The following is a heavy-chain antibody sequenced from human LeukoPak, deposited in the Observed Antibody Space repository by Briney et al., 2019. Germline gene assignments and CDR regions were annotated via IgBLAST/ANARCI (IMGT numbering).Heavy chain of an antibody. J-gene: IGHJ6*02. CDR2: FDPKDRES. CDR3: AVRFVWHGFDV. V-gene: IGHV1-24*01. D-gene: IGHD2-8*01. Sequence: GASVKVSCKVAGHSLTKLSLHWVRQARGKGREGMVGFDPKDRESIYAQKFKARVTLTEDTSTDTAYMELSSLRPDDTALYYCAVRFVWHGFDVWGQGTTVTVSS. CDR1: GHSLTKLS.